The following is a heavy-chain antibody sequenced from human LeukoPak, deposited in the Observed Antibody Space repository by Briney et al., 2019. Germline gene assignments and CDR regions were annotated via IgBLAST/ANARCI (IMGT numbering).Heavy chain of an antibody. V-gene: IGHV3-30*09. CDR2: ISDEGSDK. J-gene: IGHJ3*02. Sequence: PGGSLRLSCAAYGFSFRIYGMHSARQAPGKGLEWLAVISDEGSDKYYGACVKGGFAISRDNSRNTLYLHMSSLRPEDTAVYYCARDQGGSNSFDMWGQGTLVIVSS. CDR1: GFSFRIYG. D-gene: IGHD5-12*01. CDR3: ARDQGGSNSFDM.